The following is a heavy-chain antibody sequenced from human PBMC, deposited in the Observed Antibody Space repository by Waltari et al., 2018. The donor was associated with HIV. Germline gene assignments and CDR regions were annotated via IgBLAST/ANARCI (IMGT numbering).Heavy chain of an antibody. CDR1: GFTFSGSA. J-gene: IGHJ4*02. CDR3: TSWESSGWKANF. D-gene: IGHD6-19*01. Sequence: EVQLVESGGGLVQPGGSLKLSCAASGFTFSGSAVHWVRQPSGKGLEWVGRIRTKSNHYATEYAAAVRGRFSISRDDSKNTAFLQMNSLKTEDTAVYYCTSWESSGWKANFWGQGTLVTVSS. V-gene: IGHV3-73*02. CDR2: IRTKSNHYAT.